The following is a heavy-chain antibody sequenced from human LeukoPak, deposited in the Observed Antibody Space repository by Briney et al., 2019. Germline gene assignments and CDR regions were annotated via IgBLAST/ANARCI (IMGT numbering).Heavy chain of an antibody. J-gene: IGHJ5*02. CDR3: ARGYTTTIIEWFDP. D-gene: IGHD3-9*01. CDR2: INPNNGNT. V-gene: IGHV1-18*01. CDR1: GYTFTSYG. Sequence: ASVKVSCKASGYTFTSYGISWVRQAPGQGLEWMGWINPNNGNTKYAQNLQGRVTMTTDTSTSAAYMELRSLRSDDTAVYYCARGYTTTIIEWFDPWGQGTLVTVSS.